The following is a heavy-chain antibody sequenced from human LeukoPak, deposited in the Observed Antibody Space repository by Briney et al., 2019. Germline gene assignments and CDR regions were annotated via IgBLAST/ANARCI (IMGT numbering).Heavy chain of an antibody. CDR1: GFTFSSYS. CDR3: ARGPRWELLSYYYYGMGV. Sequence: GGSLRLSCAASGFTFSSYSMHWVRQAPGKGLEWVSYISSSSSTIYYADAVKGRFTISRDNAKNSLYLQMNSLRDEDTAVYYCARGPRWELLSYYYYGMGVWGQGTTVTVSS. V-gene: IGHV3-48*02. CDR2: ISSSSSTI. J-gene: IGHJ6*02. D-gene: IGHD1-26*01.